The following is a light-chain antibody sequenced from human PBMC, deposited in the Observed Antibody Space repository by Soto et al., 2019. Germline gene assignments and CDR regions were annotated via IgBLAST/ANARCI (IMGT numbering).Light chain of an antibody. CDR1: QSVSSN. CDR3: HQYNNWPSWT. Sequence: EIVMTQSPATLSVSPGERATLSCRASQSVSSNLAWYQQKPGQAPRLLIYGASTRATGIPARFSGSGSGTEFTLTVISLQSEDFADYDGHQYNNWPSWTFGQGTKVEIK. J-gene: IGKJ1*01. CDR2: GAS. V-gene: IGKV3-15*01.